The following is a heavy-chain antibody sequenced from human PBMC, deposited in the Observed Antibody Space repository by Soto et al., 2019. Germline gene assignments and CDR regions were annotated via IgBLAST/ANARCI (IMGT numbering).Heavy chain of an antibody. CDR2: MNPNRGNT. D-gene: IGHD6-13*01. V-gene: IGHV1-8*01. Sequence: ASVKVSCKASGYTFTSYDINWVRQATGQGLEWMGWMNPNRGNTGYAQKFQGRVTMTRNTSISTAYMELSSLRSEDTAVYYCARKGSSWGYYYYYYMDVWGKGTTVTVSS. CDR3: ARKGSSWGYYYYYYMDV. CDR1: GYTFTSYD. J-gene: IGHJ6*03.